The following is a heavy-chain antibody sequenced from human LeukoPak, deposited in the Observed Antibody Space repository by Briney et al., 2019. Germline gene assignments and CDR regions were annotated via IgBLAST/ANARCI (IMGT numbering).Heavy chain of an antibody. CDR2: IYYSGST. CDR1: GGSISSGDYY. V-gene: IGHV4-30-4*01. J-gene: IGHJ6*02. Sequence: SETLSLTCTVSGGSISSGDYYWSWIRQPPGKGLEWIGYIYYSGSTYYNPSLKSRVTISVDTSKNQFSLKLSSVTAADTAVYYCARDILYYYGVDVWGQGTTVTVSS. CDR3: ARDILYYYGVDV.